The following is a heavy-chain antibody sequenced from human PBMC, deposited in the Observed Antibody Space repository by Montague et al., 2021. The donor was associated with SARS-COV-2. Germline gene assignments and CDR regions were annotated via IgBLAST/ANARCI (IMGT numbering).Heavy chain of an antibody. CDR1: DGSFSNFY. D-gene: IGHD3-22*01. Sequence: SETLSLTCAVFDGSFSNFYWSWIRQPPGKGLEWIGEINHSGTTXXXSXXXRVXISVDTSKNQFSLKLSSVTAADTAVYYCARGRSETIIVVVVPLYYYYMDVWGKGTTVTVSS. CDR3: ARGRSETIIVVVVPLYYYYMDV. V-gene: IGHV4-34*01. J-gene: IGHJ6*03. CDR2: INHSGT.